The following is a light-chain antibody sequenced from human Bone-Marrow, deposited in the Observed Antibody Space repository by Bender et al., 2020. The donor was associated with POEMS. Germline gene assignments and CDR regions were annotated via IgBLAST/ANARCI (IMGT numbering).Light chain of an antibody. Sequence: QSVLTQPPSVSGAPGQRVTISCTGSTSNIGAGYAVHWYRQLPGTAPKLLIYGNTNRPSGVPDRFSGSKSGTSASLAITGLQAGDEADYYCQSFDSDLNGWVFGGGTKLTVL. CDR3: QSFDSDLNGWV. CDR2: GNT. CDR1: TSNIGAGYA. J-gene: IGLJ3*02. V-gene: IGLV1-40*01.